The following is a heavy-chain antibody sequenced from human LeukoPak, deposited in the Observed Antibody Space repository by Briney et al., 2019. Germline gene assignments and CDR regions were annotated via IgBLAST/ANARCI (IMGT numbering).Heavy chain of an antibody. CDR1: GFTFDDYA. V-gene: IGHV3-9*01. CDR2: ISWNSGSI. D-gene: IGHD3-22*01. Sequence: PGGSLRLSCAASGFTFDDYAMHWVRQAPGKGLEWVSGISWNSGSIGYADSVKGRFTISRDNAKNSLYLQMNSLRAEDTALYYCARGDYYDSRGYFNDAFDIWGQGTMVTVSS. CDR3: ARGDYYDSRGYFNDAFDI. J-gene: IGHJ3*02.